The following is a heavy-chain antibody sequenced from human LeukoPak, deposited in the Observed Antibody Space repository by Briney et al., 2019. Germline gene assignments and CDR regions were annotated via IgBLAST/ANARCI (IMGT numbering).Heavy chain of an antibody. CDR2: ISWNSGSI. D-gene: IGHD3-3*01. CDR3: AEEIGLYYDFWSGQDDAFDI. J-gene: IGHJ3*02. Sequence: GGSLRLSCAASGFTFDDYAMHWVRQAQGKGLEWVSGISWNSGSIGYADSVKGRFTISRDNAKNSLYLQMNSLRAEDMALYYCAEEIGLYYDFWSGQDDAFDIWGQGTMVTVSS. CDR1: GFTFDDYA. V-gene: IGHV3-9*03.